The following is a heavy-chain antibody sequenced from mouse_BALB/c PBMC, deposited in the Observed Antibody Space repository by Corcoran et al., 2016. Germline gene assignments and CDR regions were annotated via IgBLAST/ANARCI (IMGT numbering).Heavy chain of an antibody. D-gene: IGHD1-1*01. CDR2: IYPYNGGT. V-gene: IGHV1S29*02. J-gene: IGHJ2*01. Sequence: EVQLQQSGPELVKPGASVKISCKASGYTFTDYNMHWVKQSHGKSLEWIEYIYPYNGGTGYNQKFKSKATLTVDNSSSTAYMELRSLTSEDSAVYYCARRGFDYGSSFDYWGQGTTLTVSS. CDR1: GYTFTDYN. CDR3: ARRGFDYGSSFDY.